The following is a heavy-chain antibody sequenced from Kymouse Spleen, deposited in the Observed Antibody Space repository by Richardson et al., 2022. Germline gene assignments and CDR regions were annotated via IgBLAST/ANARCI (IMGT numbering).Heavy chain of an antibody. D-gene: IGHD6-19*01. Sequence: QLQLQESGPGLVKPSETLSLTCTVSGGSISSSSYYWGWIRQPPGKGLEWIGSIYYSGSTYYNPSLKSRVTISVDTSKNQFSLKLSSVTAADTAVYYCARPAVAATTPFDYWGQGTLVTVSS. V-gene: IGHV4-39*01. CDR1: GGSISSSSYY. CDR2: IYYSGST. J-gene: IGHJ4*02. CDR3: ARPAVAATTPFDY.